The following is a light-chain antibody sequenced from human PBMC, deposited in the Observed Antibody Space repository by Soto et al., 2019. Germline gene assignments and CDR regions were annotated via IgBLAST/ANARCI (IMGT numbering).Light chain of an antibody. J-gene: IGKJ3*01. CDR3: QHYNNWPPRAT. Sequence: EMVMTQSPAALSVSPGERATLSCRASQSVSSNLAWYQQKPGQAPRLLIYGASTRATGIPARFSGSGSGTEFTLTISSLQSEDFAVYYCQHYNNWPPRATFGPGTKVDI. CDR2: GAS. CDR1: QSVSSN. V-gene: IGKV3-15*01.